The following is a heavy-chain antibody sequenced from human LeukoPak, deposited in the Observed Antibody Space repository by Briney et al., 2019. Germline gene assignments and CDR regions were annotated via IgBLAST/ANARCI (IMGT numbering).Heavy chain of an antibody. CDR2: IYTSGST. D-gene: IGHD6-6*01. CDR3: AGEGQLVPSLDY. J-gene: IGHJ4*02. CDR1: GGSISSYY. Sequence: SETLSLTCTVSGGSISSYYWSWIRQPAGKGLEWIGRIYTSGSTNYNPSLKSRVTMSVDTSKNQFSLKLSSVTAADTAVYYCAGEGQLVPSLDYWGQGTLVTVSS. V-gene: IGHV4-4*07.